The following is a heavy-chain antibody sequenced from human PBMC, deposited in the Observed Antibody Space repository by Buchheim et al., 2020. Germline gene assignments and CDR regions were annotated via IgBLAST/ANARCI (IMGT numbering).Heavy chain of an antibody. CDR3: ARDRTSMDV. J-gene: IGHJ6*02. CDR1: GLTFSTYS. CDR2: ISGSTTTI. D-gene: IGHD1/OR15-1a*01. V-gene: IGHV3-48*01. Sequence: EVQLVESGGGLVQPGGSLRLSCAASGLTFSTYSMNWVRPAPGKGLEWVSYISGSTTTIYYADSVRGRFTISRDNAKNSLYLQMNSLRAEDTAVYYCARDRTSMDVWGRGTT.